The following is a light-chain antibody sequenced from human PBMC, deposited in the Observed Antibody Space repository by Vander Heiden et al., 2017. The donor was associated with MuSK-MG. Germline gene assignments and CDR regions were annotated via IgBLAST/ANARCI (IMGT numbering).Light chain of an antibody. CDR1: QRISNYY. V-gene: IGKV3-20*01. CDR2: GAS. CDR3: QQDCNSLT. J-gene: IGKJ2*01. Sequence: IVLTQSQGTMSMSPGERVTLACKASQRISNYYLAWYQQKPGLAPRLLIYGASSRANGIPDRFSGSGSVTDVTLTISRREPEDFAVYYGQQDCNSLTFGQGTKMEIK.